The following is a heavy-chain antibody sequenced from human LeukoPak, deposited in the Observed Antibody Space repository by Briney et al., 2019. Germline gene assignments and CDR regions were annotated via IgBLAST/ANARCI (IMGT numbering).Heavy chain of an antibody. J-gene: IGHJ4*02. CDR1: GYSISSGYY. Sequence: PSETLSLTCTVSGYSISSGYYWGWIRQPPGKGLEWIGSIYHSGSTYYNPSLKSRVTISVDTSKNQFSLKLSSVTAEDTAVYYCAIYHFRGDTHYFDYWGQGILVTVSS. CDR2: IYHSGST. D-gene: IGHD3-10*02. CDR3: AIYHFRGDTHYFDY. V-gene: IGHV4-38-2*02.